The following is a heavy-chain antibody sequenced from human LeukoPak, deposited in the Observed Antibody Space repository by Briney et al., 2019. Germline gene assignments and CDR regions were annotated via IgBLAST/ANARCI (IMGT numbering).Heavy chain of an antibody. CDR2: ISTSSSYI. D-gene: IGHD6-13*01. Sequence: GGSLRLSCAASGFTFSSYSMNWVRQAPGKGLEWVSSISTSSSYIYYADSVKGRFTSSRDNAKNSLYLQMNSLRAEDTAVYYCAKVEAAAEDYWGQGTLVTVSS. V-gene: IGHV3-21*04. J-gene: IGHJ4*02. CDR1: GFTFSSYS. CDR3: AKVEAAAEDY.